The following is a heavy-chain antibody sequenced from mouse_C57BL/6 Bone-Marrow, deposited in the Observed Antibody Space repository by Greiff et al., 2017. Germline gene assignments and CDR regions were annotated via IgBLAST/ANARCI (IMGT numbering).Heavy chain of an antibody. D-gene: IGHD2-10*02. CDR3: AGPSGLWYFDV. Sequence: DVMLVESGGGLVQPGGSLSLSCAASGFTFTDYYMSWVRQPPGKALEWLGFIRNKANGYTTEYSASVKGRFTISGDNSQSILYLRMNALRAEDSAAYYGAGPSGLWYFDVWGTGTTVTVSS. V-gene: IGHV7-3*01. CDR1: GFTFTDYY. CDR2: IRNKANGYTT. J-gene: IGHJ1*03.